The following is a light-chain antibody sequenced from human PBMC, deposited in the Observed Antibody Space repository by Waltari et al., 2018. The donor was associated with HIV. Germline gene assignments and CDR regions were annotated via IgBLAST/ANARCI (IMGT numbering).Light chain of an antibody. CDR2: AAS. CDR3: QQSYSTPRT. V-gene: IGKV1-39*01. Sequence: DIQMNQSPAFLSASVGVRVSMNCRARQTISSYLNWYLQRPGKAPELLIYAASSLQSGGPSRCSGSRSVTDFTLTISSLQPEDVATYYCQQSYSTPRTFGRGTKVATK. CDR1: QTISSY. J-gene: IGKJ1*01.